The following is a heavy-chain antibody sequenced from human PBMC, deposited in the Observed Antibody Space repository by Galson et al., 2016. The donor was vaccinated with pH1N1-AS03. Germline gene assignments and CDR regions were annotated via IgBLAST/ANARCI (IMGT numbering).Heavy chain of an antibody. CDR1: GFSISSGHY. CDR3: ASWALSCSTANCWGAYYFDY. J-gene: IGHJ4*02. Sequence: ETLSLTCSVSGFSISSGHYWGWIRQPPGKGLEWIGNIYHSGSAYYNPSLKSRVTMSVDTSKNQFSLKVTSVTAADTAVYYCASWALSCSTANCWGAYYFDYWGQGTLVTVSS. D-gene: IGHD2-2*01. CDR2: IYHSGSA. V-gene: IGHV4-38-2*01.